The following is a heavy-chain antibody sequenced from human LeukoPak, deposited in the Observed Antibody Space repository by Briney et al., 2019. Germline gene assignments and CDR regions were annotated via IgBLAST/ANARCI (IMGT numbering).Heavy chain of an antibody. Sequence: PGGSLRLSCAASGFTFSSYAMSWVRQAPGKGLEWVSAISGSGGSTYYAYSVKGRFTISRDNSKNTLYLQMNSLRAEDTAVYYCAKDKLGGSYYPKYYFDYWGQGTLVTVSS. CDR2: ISGSGGST. CDR3: AKDKLGGSYYPKYYFDY. CDR1: GFTFSSYA. J-gene: IGHJ4*02. V-gene: IGHV3-23*01. D-gene: IGHD1-26*01.